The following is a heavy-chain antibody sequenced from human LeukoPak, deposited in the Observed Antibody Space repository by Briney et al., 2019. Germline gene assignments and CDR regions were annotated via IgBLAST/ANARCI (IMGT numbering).Heavy chain of an antibody. D-gene: IGHD3-10*01. J-gene: IGHJ6*04. CDR2: IYYSGST. V-gene: IGHV4-31*03. Sequence: SQTLSLTCTVSGGSISSGGYYWTWIRQHPGKGLEWIGYIYYSGSTYYNPSLKSRVTISVDTSKNQFSLKLSSVTAADTAVYYCARGHGSGSFLNYYYGMDVWGKGTTVTVSS. CDR1: GGSISSGGYY. CDR3: ARGHGSGSFLNYYYGMDV.